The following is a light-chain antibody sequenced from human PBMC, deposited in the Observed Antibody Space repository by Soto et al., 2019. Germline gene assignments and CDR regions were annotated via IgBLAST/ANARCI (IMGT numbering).Light chain of an antibody. CDR2: DAS. V-gene: IGKV3-15*01. CDR3: QQYNDWPPIP. Sequence: IMISQSASALSVSHGERATLSCRASQSVSSNLAWYQQKPGQAPRLLIYDASTRATVIPARFSGSGSGTEFTLTISSLQSEDFAVYYCQQYNDWPPIPFGQVTRLENK. CDR1: QSVSSN. J-gene: IGKJ5*01.